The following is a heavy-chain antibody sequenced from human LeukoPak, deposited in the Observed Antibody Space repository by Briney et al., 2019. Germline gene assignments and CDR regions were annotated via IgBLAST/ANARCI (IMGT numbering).Heavy chain of an antibody. D-gene: IGHD6-19*01. Sequence: SETLSPTCTVSGGSVSSGSYYWSWIRQPPGKGLEWIGYIYYSGSTNYNPSLKSRVTISVDTSKYQFSLKLSSVTAADTAVYYCARDDSSGWPYYYYYGMDVWGQGTTVTVSS. CDR2: IYYSGST. CDR3: ARDDSSGWPYYYYYGMDV. CDR1: GGSVSSGSYY. V-gene: IGHV4-61*01. J-gene: IGHJ6*02.